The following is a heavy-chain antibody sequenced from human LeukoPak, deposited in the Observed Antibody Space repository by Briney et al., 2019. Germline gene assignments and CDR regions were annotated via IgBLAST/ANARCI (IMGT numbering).Heavy chain of an antibody. Sequence: ASVKVSCKASGYTFTSYGISWVRQAPGQGIEWMGWISAYSGNTNYAQKLQGRVTMTTDTSTSTAYMELRSLRSDDTAVYYCARYLWFGEFPSDPSGMFYGMDVWGKGTTVTVSS. CDR2: ISAYSGNT. J-gene: IGHJ6*04. CDR3: ARYLWFGEFPSDPSGMFYGMDV. V-gene: IGHV1-18*04. CDR1: GYTFTSYG. D-gene: IGHD3-10*01.